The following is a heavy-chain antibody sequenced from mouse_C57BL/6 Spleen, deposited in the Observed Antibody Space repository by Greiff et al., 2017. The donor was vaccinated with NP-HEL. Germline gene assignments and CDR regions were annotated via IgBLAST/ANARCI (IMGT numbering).Heavy chain of an antibody. J-gene: IGHJ3*01. D-gene: IGHD1-1*01. Sequence: EVQLQQSGPELVHPLASVKISCKASFSSFPFSSLPFFPPLPSHTLSFIFPLNPLTCGTTYNQKFKAKATLTVDKSSSTAYMQLKSLTSEDSAVYYCARSNYGSSGGVYWGQGTLVTVSA. CDR2: LNPLTCGT. V-gene: IGHV1-42*01. CDR1: FSSFPFSS. CDR3: ARSNYGSSGGVY.